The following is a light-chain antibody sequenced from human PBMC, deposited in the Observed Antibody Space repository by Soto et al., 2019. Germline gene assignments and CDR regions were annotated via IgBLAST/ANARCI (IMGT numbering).Light chain of an antibody. CDR2: GAS. V-gene: IGKV3-15*01. CDR3: QQGHTLPYT. Sequence: EIVMTQSPATLSVSPGERATLSCRASQSVSNNLAWYQQKPGQAPRLLIYGASTRATGIPARFSGSGSGTEFTLTISSLQSEDFATYYCQQGHTLPYTFGQGTNLGI. CDR1: QSVSNN. J-gene: IGKJ2*01.